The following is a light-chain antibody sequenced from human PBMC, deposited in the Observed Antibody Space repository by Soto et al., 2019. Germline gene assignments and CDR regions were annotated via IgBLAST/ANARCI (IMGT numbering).Light chain of an antibody. V-gene: IGKV3-20*01. CDR2: DAF. Sequence: EIVLTQSPGTLSLSPGERATLSCRASQSVSSSSLAWYQHKPGQAPRLLIYDAFSRATDIPDRFGGSGSGTDFTLTISRLEPEDFAVYYCQHYGSSPPKYTFGQGTKLEI. CDR1: QSVSSSS. CDR3: QHYGSSPPKYT. J-gene: IGKJ2*01.